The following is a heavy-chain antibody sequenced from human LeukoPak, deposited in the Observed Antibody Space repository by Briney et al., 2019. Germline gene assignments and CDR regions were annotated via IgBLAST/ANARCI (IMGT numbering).Heavy chain of an antibody. Sequence: GGSLRLSCAASGFTFSSYWMDWVRHAPGKGLVWVSRINSDGSSTSYADSVKGRFTISRDNAKNTLYLQMNSLRAEDTAVYYCARVRYSSSWRTRYDAFDIWGRGTMVTVSS. CDR2: INSDGSST. CDR3: ARVRYSSSWRTRYDAFDI. V-gene: IGHV3-74*01. CDR1: GFTFSSYW. J-gene: IGHJ3*02. D-gene: IGHD6-13*01.